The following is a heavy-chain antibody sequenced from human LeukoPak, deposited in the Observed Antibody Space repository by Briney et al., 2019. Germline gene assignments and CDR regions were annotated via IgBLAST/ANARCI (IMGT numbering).Heavy chain of an antibody. CDR1: VFIFSHYG. CDR2: IWHDGSRT. D-gene: IGHD1-26*01. Sequence: PGGSLRLSCIASVFIFSHYGMHWVRQAPGKGLEGVAIIWHDGSRTIYSDSVKGRFTVSRDNSKNTRYLETNSMRGEDTAVYYCAKDKMVEKWEVGDGVDMWGQGTMVTVSS. J-gene: IGHJ3*02. V-gene: IGHV3-33*06. CDR3: AKDKMVEKWEVGDGVDM.